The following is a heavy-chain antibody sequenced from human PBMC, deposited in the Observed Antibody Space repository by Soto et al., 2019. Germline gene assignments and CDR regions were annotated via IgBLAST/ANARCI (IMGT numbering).Heavy chain of an antibody. V-gene: IGHV3-74*01. CDR2: INSDGIIT. D-gene: IGHD3-3*01. Sequence: PGGSRRLSFAASGFAFSSHYMPWIRQAPGKGLVWVSHINSDGIITYYADSVKGRFTISRDNAKNTLYLQMNSLRAEDTAMYYCARVRYDFWRGYLDWGQGTLVTVSS. J-gene: IGHJ4*02. CDR3: ARVRYDFWRGYLD. CDR1: GFAFSSHY.